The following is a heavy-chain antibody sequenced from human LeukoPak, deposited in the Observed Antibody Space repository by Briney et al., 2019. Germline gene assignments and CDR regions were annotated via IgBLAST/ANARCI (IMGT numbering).Heavy chain of an antibody. J-gene: IGHJ4*02. CDR3: ARIMTTVTTLDY. Sequence: GGSLRLSCTASGFTFSGFTLNWVRQAPGKGLEWVLYISSSGSTIYYADSVKGRFTISRDNAKNSLYLQMNSLRAEDTAVYYCARIMTTVTTLDYWGQGTLVTVSS. V-gene: IGHV3-48*04. CDR1: GFTFSGFT. CDR2: ISSSGSTI. D-gene: IGHD4-17*01.